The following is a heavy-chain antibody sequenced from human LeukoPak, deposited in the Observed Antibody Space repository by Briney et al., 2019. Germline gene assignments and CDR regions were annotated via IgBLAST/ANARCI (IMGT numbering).Heavy chain of an antibody. J-gene: IGHJ4*02. Sequence: GESLRLSCATSGFTISSYWMNWVRQAARKGMEWMANIKQDGSEKYYVSFVKGRFTTSRANAKNSLYVQMNSLRAEDTAVYYSARPLYGSGRYYPFDYWGQGTLVSVSS. V-gene: IGHV3-7*01. CDR1: GFTISSYW. CDR2: IKQDGSEK. CDR3: ARPLYGSGRYYPFDY. D-gene: IGHD3-10*01.